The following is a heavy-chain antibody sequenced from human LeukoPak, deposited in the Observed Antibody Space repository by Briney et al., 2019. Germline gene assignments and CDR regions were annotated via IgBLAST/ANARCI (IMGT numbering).Heavy chain of an antibody. J-gene: IGHJ1*01. CDR2: ISYDGSNK. Sequence: GGSLRLSCAASGYTFSNYAMHWVRQAPGKGLEWVAVISYDGSNKYYADSVKGRFTISRDNSKNTLYLQMNSLRAEDTAVYYCAKGSVAGFAEYFQHWGQGTLVTVSS. D-gene: IGHD6-19*01. CDR3: AKGSVAGFAEYFQH. CDR1: GYTFSNYA. V-gene: IGHV3-30*04.